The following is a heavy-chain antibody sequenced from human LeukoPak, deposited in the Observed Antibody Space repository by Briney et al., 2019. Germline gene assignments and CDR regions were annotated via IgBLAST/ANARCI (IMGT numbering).Heavy chain of an antibody. CDR3: ARHRPQGAYVGGLDD. CDR2: IYRSGNT. V-gene: IGHV4-39*01. Sequence: SETLSITCTVSGGSISSSNYPWGWIRQPPGKGLEWIGSIYRSGNTYYNPSPKSRVTISVDTSKNQFSLKLSSVTAADTAVYYCARHRPQGAYVGGLDDWGQGTLVTVSS. D-gene: IGHD3-16*01. CDR1: GGSISSSNYP. J-gene: IGHJ4*02.